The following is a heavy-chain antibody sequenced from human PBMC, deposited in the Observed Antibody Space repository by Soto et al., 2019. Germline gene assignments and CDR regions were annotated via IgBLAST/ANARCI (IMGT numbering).Heavy chain of an antibody. V-gene: IGHV3-23*01. CDR1: AFTFSNFA. J-gene: IGHJ3*02. Sequence: GGSLRLSCAASAFTFSNFAMSWVRQAPGKGLEWVSVISGTGGATFYADSVKGRFTISRVNSKNTLYLQMNSLRAEDTAVYYCAKGAQIVATIRSAFDIRGHGTMVTVSS. CDR2: ISGTGGAT. CDR3: AKGAQIVATIRSAFDI. D-gene: IGHD5-12*01.